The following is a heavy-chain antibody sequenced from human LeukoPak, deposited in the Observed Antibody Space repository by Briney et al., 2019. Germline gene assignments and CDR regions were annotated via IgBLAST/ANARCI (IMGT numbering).Heavy chain of an antibody. CDR3: AREGCGGDCYGSSAFDI. V-gene: IGHV4-59*01. CDR2: IYYSGST. CDR1: GGSISSYY. J-gene: IGHJ3*02. D-gene: IGHD2-21*02. Sequence: SETLSLTCTVPGGSISSYYWSWIRQPPGKGLEWIGYIYYSGSTNYNPSLKSRVTISVDTSKNQFSLKLSSVTAADTAVYYCAREGCGGDCYGSSAFDIWGQGTRVTVSS.